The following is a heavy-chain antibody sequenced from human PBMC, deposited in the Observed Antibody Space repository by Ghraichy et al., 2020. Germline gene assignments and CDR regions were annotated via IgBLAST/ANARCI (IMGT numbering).Heavy chain of an antibody. Sequence: GGSLRLSCAASGFTFSAYAMSWVRQAPGKGLEWVSGISGSGGSTYYADSVRGRFTVSRDNSENTLYLQMNSLRAEDTALYYCAKWSTLTANWFDPRGQGTLVTVSS. J-gene: IGHJ5*02. CDR1: GFTFSAYA. D-gene: IGHD2-21*02. V-gene: IGHV3-23*01. CDR3: AKWSTLTANWFDP. CDR2: ISGSGGST.